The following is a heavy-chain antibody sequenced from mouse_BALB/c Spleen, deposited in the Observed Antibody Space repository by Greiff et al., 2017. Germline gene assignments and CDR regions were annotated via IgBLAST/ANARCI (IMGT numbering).Heavy chain of an antibody. CDR3: AASATDY. J-gene: IGHJ2*01. V-gene: IGHV1-69*02. CDR1: GYTFTSYW. D-gene: IGHD1-1*01. CDR2: IDPSDSYT. Sequence: QVQLQQSGAELVKPGASVKLSCKASGYTFTSYWMHWVKQRPGQGLEWIGEIDPSDSYTNYNQKFKGKATLTVDKSSSTAYMQLSSLTSEDSAVYYCAASATDYWGQGTTLTVSS.